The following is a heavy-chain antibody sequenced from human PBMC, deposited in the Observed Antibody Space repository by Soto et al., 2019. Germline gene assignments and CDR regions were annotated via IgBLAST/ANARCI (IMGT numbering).Heavy chain of an antibody. D-gene: IGHD1-1*01. J-gene: IGHJ6*02. CDR2: ISGYNGQT. CDR3: ARDGRKELWVEGLNAMDV. V-gene: IGHV1-18*01. Sequence: QGQFVQSAPEVRKPGASVKVSCKASGCPFSTYGISWVRQAPGQGLEWMGWISGYNGQTNYAQKFRGRVTFTTDTSATTAYMELRSLRSDDTATYFCARDGRKELWVEGLNAMDVWGQGTTVNVSS. CDR1: GCPFSTYG.